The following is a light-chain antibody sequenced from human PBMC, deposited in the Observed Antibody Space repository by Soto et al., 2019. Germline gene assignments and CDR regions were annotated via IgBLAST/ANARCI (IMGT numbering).Light chain of an antibody. V-gene: IGLV2-8*01. CDR1: SNDVGSYTY. Sequence: QSALTQPASVSGSPGQSITISCTGTSNDVGSYTYVSWYQQHPGKAPKLMIYGVTERPSGVPDRFSGSKSGNTASLTVSGLQTEDEAYYYCSSYAGSNNYVFGTGTKLTVL. J-gene: IGLJ1*01. CDR2: GVT. CDR3: SSYAGSNNYV.